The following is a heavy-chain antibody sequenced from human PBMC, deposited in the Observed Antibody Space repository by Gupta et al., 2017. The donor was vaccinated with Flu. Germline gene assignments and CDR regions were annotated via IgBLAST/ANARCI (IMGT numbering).Heavy chain of an antibody. D-gene: IGHD4-11*01. CDR3: ARVSTTVTTFEPLDY. V-gene: IGHV1-46*01. J-gene: IGHJ4*02. Sequence: QVQLVQSGAEVKKPGASVKVSCKASGYTFTSYYMHWVRQAPGQGLEWMGKINPSGGSTSYAQKFQGRVTMTRDTSTSTVYMELSSLRSEDTAVYYCARVSTTVTTFEPLDYWGQGTLVTVSS. CDR1: GYTFTSYY. CDR2: INPSGGST.